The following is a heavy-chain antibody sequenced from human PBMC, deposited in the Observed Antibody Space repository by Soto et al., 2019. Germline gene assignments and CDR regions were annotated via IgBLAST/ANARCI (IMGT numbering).Heavy chain of an antibody. J-gene: IGHJ5*02. CDR3: AIDSEGPAAIRCIHL. D-gene: IGHD2-2*01. Sequence: TLSLTCTVSGGSLSSDNYYWNWIRQHPGKGLEWIGYIYYSGSTYYNPSLKSRVTISLDMSKNQFSLRLSSVTAADTAVYYCAIDSEGPAAIRCIHLWGQGTLVTVSS. V-gene: IGHV4-31*03. CDR2: IYYSGST. CDR1: GGSLSSDNYY.